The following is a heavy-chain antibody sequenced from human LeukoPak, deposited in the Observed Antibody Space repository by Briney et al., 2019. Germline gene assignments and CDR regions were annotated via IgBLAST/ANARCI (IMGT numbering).Heavy chain of an antibody. V-gene: IGHV3-30*02. CDR2: IRNDGTHE. D-gene: IGHD3-22*01. CDR3: ARDPESNGYSDGSSDY. CDR1: GFNFNIFG. J-gene: IGHJ4*02. Sequence: PGGSLRLSCTASGFNFNIFGMYWVRQAPGKGLEWVGFIRNDGTHEKYGDSVKGRFTIFRDNSKNTLYLLMNSVRSGDTAVYYCARDPESNGYSDGSSDYWGQGTLVSVSS.